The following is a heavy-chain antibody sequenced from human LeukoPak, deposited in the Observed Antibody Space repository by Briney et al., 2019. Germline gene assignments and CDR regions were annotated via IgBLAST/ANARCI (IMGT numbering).Heavy chain of an antibody. CDR2: IYTSGST. V-gene: IGHV4-61*02. D-gene: IGHD2-8*01. J-gene: IGHJ4*02. CDR3: ARYIYGVWHFDY. Sequence: PSETLSLTCTVSGGSISSGGYYWSWIRQPAGKGLEWIGRIYTSGSTNYNPSLKSRVTVSVDTSKNQFSLRLSPVTAADTAVYYCARYIYGVWHFDYWGQGTLVTVSS. CDR1: GGSISSGGYY.